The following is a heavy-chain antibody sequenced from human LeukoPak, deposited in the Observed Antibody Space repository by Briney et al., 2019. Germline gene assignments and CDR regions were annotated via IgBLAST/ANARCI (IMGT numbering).Heavy chain of an antibody. CDR1: GYSFTSYW. V-gene: IGHV5-51*01. J-gene: IGHJ4*02. D-gene: IGHD4-23*01. Sequence: GESLKISCKGSGYSFTSYWIGWVRQMPGKGLEWMGIIYPGDSDIRYSPSFQGQVPISADKSISTAYLQWSSLKASDTAMYYCVRLLTVASDYWGQGTLVTVSS. CDR3: VRLLTVASDY. CDR2: IYPGDSDI.